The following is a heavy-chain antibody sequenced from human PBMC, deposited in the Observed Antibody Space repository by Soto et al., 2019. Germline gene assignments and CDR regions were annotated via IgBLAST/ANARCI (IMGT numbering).Heavy chain of an antibody. V-gene: IGHV4-31*03. CDR3: ARNGDDILTGHFDY. CDR1: GGYISSGVCY. J-gene: IGHJ4*02. CDR2: IYYSGST. Sequence: PSVTMSLTCTVSGGYISSGVCYWSWIRKHPGKGLEWIGYIYYSGSTYYNPSLKSRVTISVDTSKNQFSLKLSSVTAADTAVYYCARNGDDILTGHFDYWGQGTLVTVSS. D-gene: IGHD3-9*01.